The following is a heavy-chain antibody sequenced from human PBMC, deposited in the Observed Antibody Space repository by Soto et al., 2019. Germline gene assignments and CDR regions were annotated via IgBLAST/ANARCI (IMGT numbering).Heavy chain of an antibody. CDR3: ARTEYFCSADSCHPPFSF. J-gene: IGHJ4*02. V-gene: IGHV2-5*02. D-gene: IGHD2-15*01. Sequence: SGPTLVNPTQTLTLTCTFSGFSLSTRGVGVGWIRQPPGKALEWLALIYWDDDKRYSPSLKNRVSITKDTSKNQVVLTMTNMDPADTATYYCARTEYFCSADSCHPPFSFWGQGTLVTVSS. CDR2: IYWDDDK. CDR1: GFSLSTRGVG.